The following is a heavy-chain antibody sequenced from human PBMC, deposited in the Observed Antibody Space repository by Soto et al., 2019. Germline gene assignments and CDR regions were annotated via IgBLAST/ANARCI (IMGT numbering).Heavy chain of an antibody. J-gene: IGHJ4*02. V-gene: IGHV1-69*13. D-gene: IGHD1-1*01. CDR1: GGIHSSLT. Sequence: GPPVKVSCKASGGIHSSLTFSWVRQAPGQGLEWMGGILPLSGTPKYAQKFQGRLTITADEYRATTYMELSSLTSEDTAIYYCARVGSRDAYNYVLDYWGQGTLVTVSS. CDR3: ARVGSRDAYNYVLDY. CDR2: ILPLSGTP.